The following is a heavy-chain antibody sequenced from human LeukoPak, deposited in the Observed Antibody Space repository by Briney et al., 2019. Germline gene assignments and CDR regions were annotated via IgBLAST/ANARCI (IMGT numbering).Heavy chain of an antibody. CDR1: GFTFSSFA. Sequence: PGGSLRLSCSASGFTFSSFAMHCVRQAPGKGLEYVSAISSNGGSTYYADSVKGRFTISRDNSKNTLYLQLSSLRAEDTAVYYCVKGSSGSPHDAFDIWGQGTMVTVSS. CDR2: ISSNGGST. D-gene: IGHD6-19*01. J-gene: IGHJ3*02. CDR3: VKGSSGSPHDAFDI. V-gene: IGHV3-64D*06.